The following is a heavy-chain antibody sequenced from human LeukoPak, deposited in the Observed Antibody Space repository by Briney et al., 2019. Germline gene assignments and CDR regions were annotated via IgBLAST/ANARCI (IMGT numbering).Heavy chain of an antibody. CDR2: ISPSGDIT. Sequence: GGSLRLSCAASGFTFSNHGINWVRQAPGKGLEWGSGISPSGDITYYTDSVQGRFTISRDNSKNTLYLQMNSLRAEDTAVYYCAKPRPYDSSGYYYFDYWGQGTLVTVSS. V-gene: IGHV3-23*01. CDR3: AKPRPYDSSGYYYFDY. J-gene: IGHJ4*02. D-gene: IGHD3-22*01. CDR1: GFTFSNHG.